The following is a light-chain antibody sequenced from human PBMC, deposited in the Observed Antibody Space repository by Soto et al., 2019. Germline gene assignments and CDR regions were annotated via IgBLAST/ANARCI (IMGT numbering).Light chain of an antibody. V-gene: IGKV1-5*03. J-gene: IGKJ1*01. CDR1: QSISSW. CDR3: QQYNSSPT. Sequence: DIPMTQSPSTLSASVGDRVTITCRASQSISSWLAWYQQKPGKAPKLLIYKASSLESGVPSRFSGSGSGTEFTLTNSSLQPDDFATYYCQQYNSSPTFGQGTKVEIK. CDR2: KAS.